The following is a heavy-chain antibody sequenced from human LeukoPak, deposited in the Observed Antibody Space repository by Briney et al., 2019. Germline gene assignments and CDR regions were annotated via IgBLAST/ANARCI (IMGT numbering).Heavy chain of an antibody. CDR1: GFTFSSYS. CDR3: ARDFSRRTNNWFDP. J-gene: IGHJ5*02. CDR2: IGSSSSTI. D-gene: IGHD1-14*01. V-gene: IGHV3-48*01. Sequence: GGSLRLSCAASGFTFSSYSMNWVRQAPGKGLEWVSYIGSSSSTIYYADSVKGRFTISRDNAKNSLYLQMNSLRAEDTAVYYCARDFSRRTNNWFDPWGQGTLVTVSS.